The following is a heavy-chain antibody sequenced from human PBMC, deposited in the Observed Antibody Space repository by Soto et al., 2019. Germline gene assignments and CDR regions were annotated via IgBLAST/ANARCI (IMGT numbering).Heavy chain of an antibody. CDR3: ARWLSSNVDKSGSVDY. CDR1: GFTFSGHG. Sequence: QVQLAESGGGVVQSGTSLRLSCAASGFTFSGHGMHWVRQAPGKGLEWVALIAYDGSRQYYGDSVKGRLTISIDNSKNTLDLLINSLSGEDTVVYYCARWLSSNVDKSGSVDYWGQGTPVSVSS. V-gene: IGHV3-33*05. J-gene: IGHJ4*02. D-gene: IGHD3-22*01. CDR2: IAYDGSRQ.